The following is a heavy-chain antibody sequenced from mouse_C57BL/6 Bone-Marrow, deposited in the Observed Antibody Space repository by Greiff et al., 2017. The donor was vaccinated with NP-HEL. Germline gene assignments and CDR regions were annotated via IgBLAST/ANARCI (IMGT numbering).Heavy chain of an antibody. CDR2: INPYNGGT. D-gene: IGHD2-2*01. V-gene: IGHV1-19*01. CDR3: ARSGYDPFAY. J-gene: IGHJ3*01. CDR1: GYTFTDYY. Sequence: EVQLQQSGPVLVKPGASVKMSCKASGYTFTDYYMNWVKQSHGKSLEWIGVINPYNGGTSYNQKFKGKATLTVDKSPSTAYMELNSLTSEDSAVYYCARSGYDPFAYWGQGTLVTVSA.